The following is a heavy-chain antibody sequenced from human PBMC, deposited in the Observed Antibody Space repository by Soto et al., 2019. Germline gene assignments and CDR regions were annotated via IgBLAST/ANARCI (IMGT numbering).Heavy chain of an antibody. CDR2: ISAYNGNT. Sequence: QVQLVQSGAEVKKPGASVKVSCKASGYTFTNFGISWVRQAPGQGLEWMGWISAYNGNTNYAQKFQGRVTMTTDTSTWTAYLEVGSLGFDDTAVDYCARGGTPIDSWGQGTLVTVSS. V-gene: IGHV1-18*01. J-gene: IGHJ4*02. CDR3: ARGGTPIDS. D-gene: IGHD3-16*01. CDR1: GYTFTNFG.